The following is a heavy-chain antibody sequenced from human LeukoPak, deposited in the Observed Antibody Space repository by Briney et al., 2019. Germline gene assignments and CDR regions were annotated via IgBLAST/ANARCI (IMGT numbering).Heavy chain of an antibody. Sequence: ASVKVSCKASGYTFTSYDINWVRQATGQGLEWMGWMNPNSGNTGYARKFQGRVTMTRNTSISTAYMELSSLRSEDTAVYYCARGSSNDYGDSPVDYWGQGTLVTVSS. D-gene: IGHD4-17*01. CDR2: MNPNSGNT. CDR3: ARGSSNDYGDSPVDY. V-gene: IGHV1-8*01. J-gene: IGHJ4*02. CDR1: GYTFTSYD.